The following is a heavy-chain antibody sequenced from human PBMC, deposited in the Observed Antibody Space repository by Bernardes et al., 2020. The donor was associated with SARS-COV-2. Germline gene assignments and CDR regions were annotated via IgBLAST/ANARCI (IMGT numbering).Heavy chain of an antibody. CDR2: IYSGGST. D-gene: IGHD3-9*01. J-gene: IGHJ6*02. Sequence: GGSLRLSRAASGFTFSSYAMSWVRQAPGKGLEWVSVIYSGGSTYYADSVKGRFTISRDNSKNTLYLQMNSLRAEDTAVYYCARDHTYYDILTGYYGIRYYYGMDVWGQGTTVTVSS. CDR3: ARDHTYYDILTGYYGIRYYYGMDV. V-gene: IGHV3-66*01. CDR1: GFTFSSYA.